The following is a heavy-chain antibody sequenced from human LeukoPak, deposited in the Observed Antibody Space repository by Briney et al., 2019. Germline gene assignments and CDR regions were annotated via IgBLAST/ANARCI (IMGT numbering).Heavy chain of an antibody. Sequence: ASVKVSCKASGYTFTSYYMHWVRQAPGQGLEWMGIINPSGGSTSYAQKFQGRVTMTRDMSTSTVYMELSSLRSEDTAVYYCARATVGPTNQLLSNYYYMDVWGKGTTVTVSS. CDR3: ARATVGPTNQLLSNYYYMDV. CDR2: INPSGGST. D-gene: IGHD2-2*01. J-gene: IGHJ6*03. CDR1: GYTFTSYY. V-gene: IGHV1-46*01.